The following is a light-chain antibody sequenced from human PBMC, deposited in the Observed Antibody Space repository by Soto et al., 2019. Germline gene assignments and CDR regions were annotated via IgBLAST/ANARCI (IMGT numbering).Light chain of an antibody. CDR1: QSISSW. V-gene: IGKV1-5*01. CDR2: DAS. Sequence: DIQMTQSPSTLSASVGDRVTTTCRASQSISSWLAWYQQKPGKAPKVLIYDASSLESGVPSRFGGSGSGTEFTLTISSLQPDDFATYYCQQYNSYPWTFGQGTKVDIK. J-gene: IGKJ1*01. CDR3: QQYNSYPWT.